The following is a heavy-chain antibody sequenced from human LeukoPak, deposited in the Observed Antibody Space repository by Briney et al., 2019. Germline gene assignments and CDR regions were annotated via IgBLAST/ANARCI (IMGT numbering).Heavy chain of an antibody. Sequence: SVRVSCKASGGTFSSYAISWVRQAPGQGLEWRGGIIPIFGTANYAQKFQGRVTITADESTSTAYMELSSLRSEDTAVYYCARARDIVVVVAAFDPWGQGTLVTVSS. J-gene: IGHJ5*02. V-gene: IGHV1-69*13. CDR2: IIPIFGTA. CDR1: GGTFSSYA. CDR3: ARARDIVVVVAAFDP. D-gene: IGHD2-15*01.